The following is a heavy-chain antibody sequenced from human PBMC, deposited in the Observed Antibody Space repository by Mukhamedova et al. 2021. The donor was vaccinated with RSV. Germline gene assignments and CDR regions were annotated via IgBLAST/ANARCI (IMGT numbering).Heavy chain of an antibody. CDR3: ARDREAVAGPYYFDY. CDR2: ISAYNGNT. Sequence: GQGLEWMGWISAYNGNTNYAQKLQGRVTMTTDTSTSTVYMELRSLRSDDTAVYYCARDREAVAGPYYFDYWGQGTLVTVSS. V-gene: IGHV1-18*01. J-gene: IGHJ4*02. D-gene: IGHD6-19*01.